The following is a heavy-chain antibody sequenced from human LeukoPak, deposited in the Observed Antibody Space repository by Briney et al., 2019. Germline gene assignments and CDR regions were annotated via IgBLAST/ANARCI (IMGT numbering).Heavy chain of an antibody. CDR1: GFTFSNFA. V-gene: IGHV3-23*01. Sequence: PGGSLRLSCVASGFTFSNFAMSWVRQAPGKGLEWVSSISGSSGSTYYADSVKGRFTISRDNSKNSLYLQMNSLRAEDAAVYYCARGRNYDYVYDFDYWGQGTLVTVSS. D-gene: IGHD3-16*01. J-gene: IGHJ4*02. CDR2: ISGSSGST. CDR3: ARGRNYDYVYDFDY.